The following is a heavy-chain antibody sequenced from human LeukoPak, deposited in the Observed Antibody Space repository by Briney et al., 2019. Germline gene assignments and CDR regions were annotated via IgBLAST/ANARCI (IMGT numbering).Heavy chain of an antibody. CDR1: GFTFDDYA. Sequence: GGSLRLSCAASGFTFDDYAMHWVRQAPGKGLEWVSSISSSSSYIYYADSVKGRFTVSRDNAKNSLYLQMNSLRAEDTAVYYCARDPQINYWGQGTLVTVSS. CDR2: ISSSSSYI. J-gene: IGHJ4*02. CDR3: ARDPQINY. V-gene: IGHV3-21*01.